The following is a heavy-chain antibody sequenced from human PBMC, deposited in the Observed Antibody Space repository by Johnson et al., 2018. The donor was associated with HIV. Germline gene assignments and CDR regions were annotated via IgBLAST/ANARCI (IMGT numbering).Heavy chain of an antibody. J-gene: IGHJ3*02. Sequence: QVQLVESGGGVVQPGRSLRLSCAASGFTFSSYAMHWVRQAPGKGLEWVAVISYDGSEKYYADSVKGRFTISRDSSKNTLYLQVNSLRAEDTAVYYCARGSRVTHDNDEVYLLHAFDIWGQGTVVTVSS. D-gene: IGHD2-8*01. CDR2: ISYDGSEK. CDR3: ARGSRVTHDNDEVYLLHAFDI. V-gene: IGHV3-30*04. CDR1: GFTFSSYA.